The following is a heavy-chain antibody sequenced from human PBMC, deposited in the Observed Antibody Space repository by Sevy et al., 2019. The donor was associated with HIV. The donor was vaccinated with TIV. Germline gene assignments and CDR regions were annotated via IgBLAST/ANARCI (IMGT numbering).Heavy chain of an antibody. CDR1: GGTIVSSGHY. CDR3: ASEAGGYDYDYGMDV. J-gene: IGHJ6*02. Sequence: SETLSLTCSVSGGTIVSSGHYWGWIRQTPGKGLEWIGSIYYNGHTYYNPSLNSRLTISIDTSKNQFSLNLSSVTAADMAIYFCASEAGGYDYDYGMDVWGQGTTVTVSS. D-gene: IGHD5-12*01. CDR2: IYYNGHT. V-gene: IGHV4-39*01.